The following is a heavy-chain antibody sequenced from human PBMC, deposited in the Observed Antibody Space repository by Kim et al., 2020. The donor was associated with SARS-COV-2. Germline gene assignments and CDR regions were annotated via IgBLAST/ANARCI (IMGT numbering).Heavy chain of an antibody. CDR1: GFTFSSYD. V-gene: IGHV3-13*01. D-gene: IGHD6-13*01. CDR3: ARGDSSSWYGYYGMDV. CDR2: IGTAGDT. Sequence: GGSLRLSCAASGFTFSSYDMHWVRQATGKGLEWVSAIGTAGDTYYPGSVKGRFTISRENAKNSLYLQMNSLRAGDTAVYYCARGDSSSWYGYYGMDVWGQGTTVTVSS. J-gene: IGHJ6*02.